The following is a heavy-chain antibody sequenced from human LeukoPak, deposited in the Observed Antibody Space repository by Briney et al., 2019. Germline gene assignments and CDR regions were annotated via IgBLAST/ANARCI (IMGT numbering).Heavy chain of an antibody. V-gene: IGHV1-2*02. CDR1: GYTFTGYY. CDR3: ARGRKVGATVPGY. Sequence: GASVKVSCKASGYTFTGYYMHWVRQAPGQGLEWMGWINPNSGGTNYAQKFQGRVTMTRDTSISTAYMELSRLRSDDTAVYYCARGRKVGATVPGYWGQGTLVTVSS. D-gene: IGHD1-26*01. J-gene: IGHJ4*02. CDR2: INPNSGGT.